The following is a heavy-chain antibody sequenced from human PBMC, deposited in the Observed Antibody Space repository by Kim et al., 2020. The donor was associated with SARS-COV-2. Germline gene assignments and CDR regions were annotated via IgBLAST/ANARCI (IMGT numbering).Heavy chain of an antibody. V-gene: IGHV5-10-1*01. CDR1: GYSFTSYW. CDR2: IDPSDSYT. D-gene: IGHD6-13*01. J-gene: IGHJ6*02. CDR3: ARHPRSIAAAGTYDYYYGMDV. Sequence: GESLKISCKGSGYSFTSYWISWVRQMPGKGLEWMGRIDPSDSYTNYSPSFQGHVTISADKSISTAYLQWSSLKASDTAMYYCARHPRSIAAAGTYDYYYGMDVWGQGTTVTVSS.